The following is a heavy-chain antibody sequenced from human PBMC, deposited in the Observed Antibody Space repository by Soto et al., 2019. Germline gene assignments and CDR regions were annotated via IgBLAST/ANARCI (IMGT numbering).Heavy chain of an antibody. CDR2: ISSSNSYI. CDR3: AREGYCSSTTCHYGMDV. Sequence: QVQLVESGGGLVKPGGSLRLSCAASGFTFSDYYMSWIRQAPGKGLEWVSFISSSNSYIQYADSVKGRFTISRDNAKNSLFLQMNRLRAEDTDVYYCAREGYCSSTTCHYGMDVWGQGTTVTVS. D-gene: IGHD2-2*01. V-gene: IGHV3-11*06. J-gene: IGHJ6*02. CDR1: GFTFSDYY.